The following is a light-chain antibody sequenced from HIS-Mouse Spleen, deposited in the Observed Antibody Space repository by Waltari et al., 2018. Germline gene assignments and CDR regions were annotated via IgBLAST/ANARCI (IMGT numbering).Light chain of an antibody. V-gene: IGKV3-15*01. CDR3: QQYNNWPPYT. CDR1: QSVSRN. J-gene: IGKJ2*01. CDR2: GAS. Sequence: EIVMTQSPATLSVSPGERATLACRASQSVSRNLAWYQQKPGQAPRLLIYGASTRATCIPARFSGSWSGTEFTLTISSMQSEDFAVYYCQQYNNWPPYTFGQGTKLEIK.